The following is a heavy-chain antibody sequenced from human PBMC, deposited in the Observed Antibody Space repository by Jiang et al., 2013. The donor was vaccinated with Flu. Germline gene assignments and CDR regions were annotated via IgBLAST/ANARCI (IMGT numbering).Heavy chain of an antibody. CDR3: AREGDIVVVVAATPFDY. V-gene: IGHV4-38-2*02. J-gene: IGHJ4*02. Sequence: PGLVKPSETLSLTCTVSGYSISSGYYWGWIRQPPGKGLEWIGSIYHSGSTYYNPSLKSRVTISVDTSKNQFSLKLSSVTAADTAVYYCAREGDIVVVVAATPFDYWGQGTLVTVSS. CDR2: IYHSGST. D-gene: IGHD2-15*01. CDR1: GYSISSGYY.